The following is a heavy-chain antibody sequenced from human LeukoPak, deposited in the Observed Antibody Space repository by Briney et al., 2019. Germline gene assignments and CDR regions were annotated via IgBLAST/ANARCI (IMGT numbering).Heavy chain of an antibody. CDR3: ATHEDYYGSGSSSYYFDY. Sequence: GESLKISCKGSGYRFSRSWIGLVRQMPGKGLEWMGIIYPGDSDTRYSPSFQGQVTISADKSISTAYLQWSSLKASDTAMYYCATHEDYYGSGSSSYYFDYWGQGTLVTVSS. V-gene: IGHV5-51*01. D-gene: IGHD3-10*01. CDR1: GYRFSRSW. J-gene: IGHJ4*02. CDR2: IYPGDSDT.